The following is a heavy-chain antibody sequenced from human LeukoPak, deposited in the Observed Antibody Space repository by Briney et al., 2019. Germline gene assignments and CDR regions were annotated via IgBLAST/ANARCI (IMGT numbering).Heavy chain of an antibody. D-gene: IGHD2-2*01. Sequence: GGSLSLSRAASGFTLSDYYMSWIRQAPGKGLEGVSYISSSSSYTNYADSVEGRFTISRDNAKNSLYLQMNSLRAEDTAVYYCASSTQISKYADYWGQGALVTVSS. J-gene: IGHJ4*02. CDR2: ISSSSSYT. CDR1: GFTLSDYY. V-gene: IGHV3-11*06. CDR3: ASSTQISKYADY.